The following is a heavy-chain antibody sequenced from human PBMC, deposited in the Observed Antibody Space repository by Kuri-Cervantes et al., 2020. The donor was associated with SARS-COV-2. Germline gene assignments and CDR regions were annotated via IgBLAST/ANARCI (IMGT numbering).Heavy chain of an antibody. J-gene: IGHJ3*02. V-gene: IGHV3-48*01. CDR2: ISSSSSTI. CDR3: AKDTARLPDAFDI. CDR1: GFTFSSYS. D-gene: IGHD5-18*01. Sequence: GESLKISCAASGFTFSSYSMNWVRQAPGKGLEWVSYISSSSSTIYYADSVKGRFTISRDNSKNTLYLQMNSLRAEDTAVYYCAKDTARLPDAFDIWGQGTMVTVSS.